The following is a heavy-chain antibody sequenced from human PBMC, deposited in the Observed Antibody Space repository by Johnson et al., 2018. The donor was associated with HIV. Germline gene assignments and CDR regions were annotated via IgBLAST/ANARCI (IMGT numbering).Heavy chain of an antibody. CDR3: ATPTGSDAFDV. Sequence: VESGGGVVQPGGSLRLSCAASGFIFSSYGMHWARQAPGKGLEWVAFIRYDETEKYYADSVRGRFTISRDNSKSTLFLHMNTLRVEDTAVYYCATPTGSDAFDVWGQGTLVTVSS. CDR2: IRYDETEK. V-gene: IGHV3-30*02. D-gene: IGHD1-1*01. CDR1: GFIFSSYG. J-gene: IGHJ3*01.